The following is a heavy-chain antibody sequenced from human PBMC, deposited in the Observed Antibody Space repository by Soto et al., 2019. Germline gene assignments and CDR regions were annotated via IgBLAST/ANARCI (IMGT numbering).Heavy chain of an antibody. CDR1: EFTVTNNE. CDR2: LYSGGNT. Sequence: GGSLRLSCAASEFTVTNNEMSWVRQAPGKGLEWVSILYSGGNTYYADSVEGRFTISRDGSKNTLYLHMNSLRAEDTAVYYCALRRVAYADFWGQGTRVTVS. D-gene: IGHD2-2*01. CDR3: ALRRVAYADF. J-gene: IGHJ4*02. V-gene: IGHV3-53*01.